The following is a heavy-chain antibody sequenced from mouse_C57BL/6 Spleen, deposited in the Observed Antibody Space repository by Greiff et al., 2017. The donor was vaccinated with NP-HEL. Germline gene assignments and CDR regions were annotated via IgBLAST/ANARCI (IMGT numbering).Heavy chain of an antibody. Sequence: QVQLQQPGAELVRPGSSVKLSCKASGYTFTSYWMDWVKQRPGQGLEWIGNIYPSDSETHYNQKFKDKATLTVDKSSSTAYMQLSSLTSEDSAVYYCARVGGSSPFAYWGQGTLVTVSA. J-gene: IGHJ3*01. CDR1: GYTFTSYW. V-gene: IGHV1-61*01. CDR3: ARVGGSSPFAY. CDR2: IYPSDSET. D-gene: IGHD1-1*01.